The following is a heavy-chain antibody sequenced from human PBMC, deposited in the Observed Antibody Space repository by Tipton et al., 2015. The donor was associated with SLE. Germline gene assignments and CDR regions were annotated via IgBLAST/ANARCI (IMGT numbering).Heavy chain of an antibody. D-gene: IGHD5-24*01. CDR1: GGSISSYY. J-gene: IGHJ3*02. Sequence: TLSLTCTVSGGSISSYYWSWIRQPPGKGLEWIGYIYYSGSTNYNPSLKSRVTISVDTSKNQFSLKLSSVTAADMAVYYCARKVNGQRWLQWGAFDIWGQGTMVTVSS. CDR3: ARKVNGQRWLQWGAFDI. V-gene: IGHV4-59*01. CDR2: IYYSGST.